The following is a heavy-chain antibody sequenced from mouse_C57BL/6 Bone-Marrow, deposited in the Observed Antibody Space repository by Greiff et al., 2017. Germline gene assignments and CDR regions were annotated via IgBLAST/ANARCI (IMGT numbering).Heavy chain of an antibody. J-gene: IGHJ2*01. CDR1: GYTFTSYW. V-gene: IGHV1-61*01. Sequence: QVQLKQPGAELVRPGSSVKLSCKASGYTFTSYWMDWVKQRPGQGLEWIGNIYPSDSETHYNQKFKDKATLTVDKSSSTAYMQLSSLTSEDSAVYCCARFGYYTFFDYWGQGTTLTVSS. D-gene: IGHD2-3*01. CDR2: IYPSDSET. CDR3: ARFGYYTFFDY.